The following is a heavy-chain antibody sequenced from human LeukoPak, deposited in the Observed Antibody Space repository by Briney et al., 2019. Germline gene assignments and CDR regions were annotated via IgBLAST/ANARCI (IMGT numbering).Heavy chain of an antibody. V-gene: IGHV3-30*04. CDR3: ARDFGSYSHFFDY. Sequence: GESLKISCAASGFTFSSYAMHWVRQAPGKGLEWVAVISYDGSNKYYADSVKGRFTISRDNSKNTLYLQMNSLRAEDTAVYYCARDFGSYSHFFDYWGQGTLVTVSS. CDR2: ISYDGSNK. D-gene: IGHD1-26*01. J-gene: IGHJ4*02. CDR1: GFTFSSYA.